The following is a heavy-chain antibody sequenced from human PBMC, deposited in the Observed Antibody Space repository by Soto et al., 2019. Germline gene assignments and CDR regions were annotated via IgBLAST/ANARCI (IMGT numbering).Heavy chain of an antibody. CDR2: IIPIFGTA. CDR3: ASPDIVLVPAAMADYGMDV. V-gene: IGHV1-69*12. J-gene: IGHJ6*02. Sequence: QVQLVQSGAEVKKPGSSVKVSCKASGGTFSSYAISWVRQAPGQGLEWMGGIIPIFGTANYAQKFQGRVTITADESTSTAYMELSSLRTEDTAVYYWASPDIVLVPAAMADYGMDVWGQGTTVTVSS. CDR1: GGTFSSYA. D-gene: IGHD2-2*01.